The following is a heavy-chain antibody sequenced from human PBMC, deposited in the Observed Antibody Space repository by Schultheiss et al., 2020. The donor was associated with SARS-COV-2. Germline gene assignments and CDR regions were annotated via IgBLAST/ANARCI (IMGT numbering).Heavy chain of an antibody. Sequence: GESLKISCAASGFTFSTYGMHWVRQAPGKGLVWVANIWYDGSNKYYADSVKGRFSISRDNSKNTLYLQMSSLRVEDTAVYFCASYGYCSSTTCYPSHWGQGTPVTVSS. D-gene: IGHD2-2*01. CDR3: ASYGYCSSTTCYPSH. CDR1: GFTFSTYG. V-gene: IGHV3-33*01. CDR2: IWYDGSNK. J-gene: IGHJ4*02.